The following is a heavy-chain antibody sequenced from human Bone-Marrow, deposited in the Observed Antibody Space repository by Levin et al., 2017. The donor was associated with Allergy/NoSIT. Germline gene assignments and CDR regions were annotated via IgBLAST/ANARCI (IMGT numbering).Heavy chain of an antibody. CDR2: SRNKAKRYTT. CDR3: VRDLNRENDY. V-gene: IGHV3-72*01. D-gene: IGHD1-14*01. CDR1: GFTLSDHY. Sequence: GGSLRLSCAASGFTLSDHYVDWVRQAPGKGLEWVGRSRNKAKRYTTEFAASVKGRFIISRDDSENSLYLQMNSLKIEDTAVYYCVRDLNRENDYWGQGSLVTVSS. J-gene: IGHJ4*02.